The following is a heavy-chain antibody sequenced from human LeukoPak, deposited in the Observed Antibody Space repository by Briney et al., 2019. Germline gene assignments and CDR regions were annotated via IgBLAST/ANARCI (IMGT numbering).Heavy chain of an antibody. Sequence: ASVKVSCKASGFTFTAFYMHGVRQAPGQGLEWMGWINPNSGGTNYAQKFQGRVTMTRDTSISTAYMELSRLRSDDTAVYYCAQDYDDISGYRTSHWGQGTLVTVSS. CDR2: INPNSGGT. D-gene: IGHD3-22*01. V-gene: IGHV1-2*02. CDR3: AQDYDDISGYRTSH. J-gene: IGHJ1*01. CDR1: GFTFTAFY.